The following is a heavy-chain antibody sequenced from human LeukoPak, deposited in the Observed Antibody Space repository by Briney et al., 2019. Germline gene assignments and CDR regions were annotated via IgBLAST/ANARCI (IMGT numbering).Heavy chain of an antibody. D-gene: IGHD3-10*01. Sequence: ASVKVSCKASGYPFTSYYIHWVRQAPGQGLAWMGRINTNDGSTNYAQKFQGRVTMTRDMSTSTVYMELSSLRSEDTAVYYCAREGYGSGTYLDYWGQGTLVTVSS. J-gene: IGHJ4*02. CDR3: AREGYGSGTYLDY. V-gene: IGHV1-46*01. CDR2: INTNDGST. CDR1: GYPFTSYY.